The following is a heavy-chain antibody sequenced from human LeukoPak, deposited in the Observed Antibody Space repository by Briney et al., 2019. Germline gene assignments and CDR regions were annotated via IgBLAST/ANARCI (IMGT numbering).Heavy chain of an antibody. Sequence: ASVKVSCRASGYTFTSYDINWARQAPGQGLEWMGWMNPNSGNTGYAQKFQGRVTMTRNTSISTAYMELSSLRSEDTAVYYCARGLLRYCSGGSCSDFDYWGQGTLVTVSS. CDR2: MNPNSGNT. V-gene: IGHV1-8*01. CDR3: ARGLLRYCSGGSCSDFDY. J-gene: IGHJ4*02. CDR1: GYTFTSYD. D-gene: IGHD2-15*01.